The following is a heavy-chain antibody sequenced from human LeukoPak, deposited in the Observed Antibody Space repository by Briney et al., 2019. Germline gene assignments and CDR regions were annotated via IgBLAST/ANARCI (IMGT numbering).Heavy chain of an antibody. CDR1: GFTFSSYA. J-gene: IGHJ4*02. V-gene: IGHV3-30-3*01. D-gene: IGHD3-3*02. CDR3: ARDFFHSDISRPFDY. Sequence: QPGGSLRLSCAASGFTFSSYAMHWVRQAPGKGLEWVAVISYDGSNKYYADSVKGRFTISRDNSKNTLYLQMNSLRAEDTAVYYCARDFFHSDISRPFDYWGQGTLVTVSS. CDR2: ISYDGSNK.